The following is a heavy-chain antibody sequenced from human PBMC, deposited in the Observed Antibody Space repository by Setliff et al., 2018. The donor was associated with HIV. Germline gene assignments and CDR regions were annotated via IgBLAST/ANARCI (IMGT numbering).Heavy chain of an antibody. Sequence: ASETLSLTCKVSGGSISSSHYYWAWIRQPPGKGLEWIGTIDYSGNTYYNASLRSRAIISGDMSKNQFSLNLNSVTASETAVYYCARHRYRFGIDSWGQGALVTVSS. CDR3: ARHRYRFGIDS. CDR2: IDYSGNT. CDR1: GGSISSSHYY. J-gene: IGHJ5*01. D-gene: IGHD3-16*01. V-gene: IGHV4-39*01.